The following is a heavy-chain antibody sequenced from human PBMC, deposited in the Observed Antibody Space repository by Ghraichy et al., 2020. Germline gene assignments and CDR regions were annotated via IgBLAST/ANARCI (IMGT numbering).Heavy chain of an antibody. CDR3: ARDSVAGLVSDY. V-gene: IGHV3-21*01. CDR2: INDNYSYI. Sequence: GGSLRLSCAASGFTFSKYGMTWVRQAPGKGLEWVSSINDNYSYIYYADSVKGRFTISRDNGKNSLYLKMNSLTAEDTVVYYCARDSVAGLVSDYWGQGTLDTVSS. D-gene: IGHD6-19*01. CDR1: GFTFSKYG. J-gene: IGHJ4*02.